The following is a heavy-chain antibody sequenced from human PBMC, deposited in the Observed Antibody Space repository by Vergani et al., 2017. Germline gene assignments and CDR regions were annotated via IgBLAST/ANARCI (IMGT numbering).Heavy chain of an antibody. CDR1: GFTFSSYG. J-gene: IGHJ3*02. D-gene: IGHD2-2*01. Sequence: QVQLVESGGGVVQPGRSLRLSCAASGFTFSSYGMHWVRQAPGKGLGWVAVISYDGSNKYYADSVKGRFTISRDNSKNTLYLQMNSLRAEDTAVYYCAKDWGGYXSSTSCSPGAAFDIWGQGTMVTVSS. CDR3: AKDWGGYXSSTSCSPGAAFDI. CDR2: ISYDGSNK. V-gene: IGHV3-30*18.